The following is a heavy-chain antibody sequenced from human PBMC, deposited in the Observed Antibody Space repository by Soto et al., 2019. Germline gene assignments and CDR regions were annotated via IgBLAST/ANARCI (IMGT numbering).Heavy chain of an antibody. Sequence: ASVKVSCKASGYTFTGYYMHWVRQAPGQGPEWMGWINPNSGGTNYAQKFQGRVTMTRDTSISTAYMELSRLRSDDTAVYYCARDLTIYSSLDYWGQGTLVTVSS. CDR3: ARDLTIYSSLDY. V-gene: IGHV1-2*02. CDR1: GYTFTGYY. J-gene: IGHJ4*02. D-gene: IGHD3-3*01. CDR2: INPNSGGT.